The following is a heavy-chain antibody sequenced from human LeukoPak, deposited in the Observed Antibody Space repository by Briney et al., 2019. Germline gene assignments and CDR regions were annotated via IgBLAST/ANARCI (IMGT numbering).Heavy chain of an antibody. Sequence: RESLKISCKGSGYSFSNYWIGWVRQMPGKGLEWMGIIYPGDSDTRYSPSFQGQVTISADKSISTAYLQWSSLRASDTAMYYCARHGRGGSTGSYFDYWGQGTLVTVSS. D-gene: IGHD2-8*02. J-gene: IGHJ4*02. CDR1: GYSFSNYW. CDR2: IYPGDSDT. V-gene: IGHV5-51*01. CDR3: ARHGRGGSTGSYFDY.